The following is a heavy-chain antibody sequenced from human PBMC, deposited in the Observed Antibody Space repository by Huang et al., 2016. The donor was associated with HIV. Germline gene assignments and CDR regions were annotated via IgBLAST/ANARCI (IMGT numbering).Heavy chain of an antibody. CDR2: ISYDGSNK. D-gene: IGHD5-12*01. CDR1: RFTFSNYA. J-gene: IGHJ6*03. Sequence: QVQLVESGGGVVQPGRSLRLSCAASRFTFSNYAMHWGRQAPGKGLEWGAVISYDGSNKNYADSVKGRFTISRDNSKNTLYLQMNSLRAEDTAVYYCARDLWLRDLYYYYYMDVWGKGTTVTVSS. V-gene: IGHV3-30-3*01. CDR3: ARDLWLRDLYYYYYMDV.